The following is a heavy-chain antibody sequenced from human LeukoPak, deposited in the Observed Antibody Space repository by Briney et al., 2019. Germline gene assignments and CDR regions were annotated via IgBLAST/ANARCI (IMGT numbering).Heavy chain of an antibody. D-gene: IGHD3-9*01. V-gene: IGHV4-61*02. Sequence: SETLSLTCTVSGGSISSDSYYWNWIRQPAGKGLEWIGRIYSSGSTNYNPSLKSRVTISVHTSKNQFSLKLSSVTAADTAVYYCARVTGYSSESWFDPWGQGTLVTVSS. CDR1: GGSISSDSYY. CDR3: ARVTGYSSESWFDP. CDR2: IYSSGST. J-gene: IGHJ5*02.